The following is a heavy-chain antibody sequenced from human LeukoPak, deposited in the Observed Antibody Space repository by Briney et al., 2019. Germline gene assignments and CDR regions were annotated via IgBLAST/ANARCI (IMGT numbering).Heavy chain of an antibody. Sequence: PGGSLRLPCAASGFTFSSYSMNWVRQAPGKGLEWVSSISSSSSYIYYADSVKGRFTISRDNAKNSLYLQMNSLRAEDTAVYYCARVGPLIIDYWGQGTLVTVSS. V-gene: IGHV3-21*01. J-gene: IGHJ4*02. CDR3: ARVGPLIIDY. D-gene: IGHD3-16*01. CDR1: GFTFSSYS. CDR2: ISSSSSYI.